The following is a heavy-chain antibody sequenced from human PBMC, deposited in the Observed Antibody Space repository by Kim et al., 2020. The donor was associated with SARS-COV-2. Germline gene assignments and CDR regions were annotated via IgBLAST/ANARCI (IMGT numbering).Heavy chain of an antibody. CDR2: IIPIFGTA. D-gene: IGHD6-19*01. CDR1: GGTFSSYA. J-gene: IGHJ6*02. CDR3: AREGSSGWYPLVYYYGIDV. Sequence: SVKVSCKASGGTFSSYAISWVRQAPGQGLEWMGGIIPIFGTANYAQKFQGRVTITADESTSTAYMELSSLRSEDTAVYYCAREGSSGWYPLVYYYGIDVWGQGTTVTVSS. V-gene: IGHV1-69*13.